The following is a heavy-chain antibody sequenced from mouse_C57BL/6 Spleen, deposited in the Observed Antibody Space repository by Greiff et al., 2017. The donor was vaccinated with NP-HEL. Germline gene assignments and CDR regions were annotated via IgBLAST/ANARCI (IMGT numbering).Heavy chain of an antibody. J-gene: IGHJ3*01. CDR1: GYAFTNYL. CDR2: INPGSGGT. Sequence: QVQLQQSGAELVRPGTSVKVSCKASGYAFTNYLIEWVKQRPGQGLEWIGVINPGSGGTNYNEKFKGKATLTADKSSSTAYMQLSSLTSEDSAVYFCARITTVVAPFAYWGQGTLVTVSA. D-gene: IGHD1-1*01. V-gene: IGHV1-54*01. CDR3: ARITTVVAPFAY.